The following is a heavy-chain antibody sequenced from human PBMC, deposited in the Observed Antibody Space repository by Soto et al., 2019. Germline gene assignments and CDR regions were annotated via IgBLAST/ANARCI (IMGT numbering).Heavy chain of an antibody. D-gene: IGHD3-10*01. Sequence: QVQLVQSGAEVKKPGSSVKVSCKASGGTFSSYAISWVRQAPGQGLEWMGGIIPIFGTANYAQKFQGRVTITADESTSTAYIELSSLRSEDTAVYYCARYGVGYVWFGAFDYWGQGTLVTVSS. V-gene: IGHV1-69*12. CDR3: ARYGVGYVWFGAFDY. J-gene: IGHJ4*02. CDR1: GGTFSSYA. CDR2: IIPIFGTA.